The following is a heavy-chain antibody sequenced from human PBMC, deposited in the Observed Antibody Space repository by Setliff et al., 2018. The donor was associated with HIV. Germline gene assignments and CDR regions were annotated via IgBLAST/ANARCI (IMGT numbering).Heavy chain of an antibody. CDR2: IYPGDSDT. V-gene: IGHV5-51*01. D-gene: IGHD2-21*01. J-gene: IGHJ6*03. CDR1: GYIFTDYW. CDR3: ARAPRSPLRWRDNLLSSSSFFMDV. Sequence: PGASLKISCEASGYIFTDYWIGWVRQMPGKGLEWMGIIYPGDSDTRYSPSFQGQVTFSADKSISAVYLQWDSLKASDSAIYYCARAPRSPLRWRDNLLSSSSFFMDVWGKGTTVTVS.